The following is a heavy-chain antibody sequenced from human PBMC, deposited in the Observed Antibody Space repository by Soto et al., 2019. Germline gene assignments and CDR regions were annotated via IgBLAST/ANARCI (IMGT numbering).Heavy chain of an antibody. CDR3: ARVYGSSLYYYYGMDV. CDR2: INHSGST. V-gene: IGHV4-34*01. Sequence: SETLSLTCAVYGGSFSGYYWSWIRQPPGKGLEWIGEINHSGSTNYNPSLKSRVTISVDTSKNQFSLKLSSVTAADTAVYYCARVYGSSLYYYYGMDVWGQGTTVTVSS. CDR1: GGSFSGYY. J-gene: IGHJ6*02. D-gene: IGHD3-10*01.